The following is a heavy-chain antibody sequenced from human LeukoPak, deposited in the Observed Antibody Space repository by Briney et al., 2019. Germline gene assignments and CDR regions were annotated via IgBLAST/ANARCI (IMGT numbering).Heavy chain of an antibody. V-gene: IGHV4-34*01. J-gene: IGHJ3*02. CDR1: GGSFSGYY. D-gene: IGHD3-22*01. CDR3: ARGLYYYDSSGQSDETDAFDI. Sequence: PSETLSLTCTVYGGSFSGYYWNWIRQPPGKGLEWIGEINHSGSTNYNPSLKSRVTISVDTSKNQFSLKLSSVTAADTAVYYCARGLYYYDSSGQSDETDAFDIWGQGTMVTVSS. CDR2: INHSGST.